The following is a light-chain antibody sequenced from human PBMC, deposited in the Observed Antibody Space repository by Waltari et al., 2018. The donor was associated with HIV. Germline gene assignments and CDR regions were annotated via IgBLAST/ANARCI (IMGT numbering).Light chain of an antibody. J-gene: IGLJ2*01. CDR3: SSYTTSSVV. V-gene: IGLV2-14*01. Sequence: QSALTQPASVSGSPGQSITIPCTGTSSDVGDYNYVSWYQQRPGKAPKLMIYEVSNRPSGGSNRFSSSKSGNTASLTISGLQAEDEADYYCSSYTTSSVVFGGGTKLTVL. CDR2: EVS. CDR1: SSDVGDYNY.